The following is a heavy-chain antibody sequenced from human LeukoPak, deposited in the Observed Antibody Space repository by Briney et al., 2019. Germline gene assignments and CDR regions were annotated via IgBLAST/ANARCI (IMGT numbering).Heavy chain of an antibody. V-gene: IGHV1-69*13. CDR3: ARDQMEYSSSSGNWFDP. Sequence: ASVKVSCKASGGTFSSYAISWVRQAPGQGLEWMGGIIPIFGTANYAQKFQGRVTITADESTSTAYMELSSLRSEDTAVYYCARDQMEYSSSSGNWFDPWGQGTLVTVSS. D-gene: IGHD6-6*01. CDR2: IIPIFGTA. CDR1: GGTFSSYA. J-gene: IGHJ5*02.